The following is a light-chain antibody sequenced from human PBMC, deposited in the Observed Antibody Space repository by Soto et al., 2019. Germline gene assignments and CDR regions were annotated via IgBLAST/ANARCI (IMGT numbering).Light chain of an antibody. CDR3: QQYASSPVT. Sequence: ENVLTHYRGTLSLSPVDRASLSCRGSQSVSNNYLALHQQRPGQAPRLLIFGASNRATGVPDRFTGSASGTDFTLTISTLQPEDFALYFCQQYASSPVTSGGGTKVDIK. CDR2: GAS. V-gene: IGKV3-20*01. J-gene: IGKJ4*01. CDR1: QSVSNNY.